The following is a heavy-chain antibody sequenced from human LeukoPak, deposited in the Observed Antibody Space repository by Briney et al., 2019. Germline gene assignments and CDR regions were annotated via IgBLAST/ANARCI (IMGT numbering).Heavy chain of an antibody. V-gene: IGHV3-7*03. CDR2: INHNGNVN. J-gene: IGHJ6*02. CDR3: ARGGCLDV. CDR1: GFTFSSYA. Sequence: GRSLRLSCAASGFTFSSYAMHWARQAPGKGLEWVASINHNGNVNYYVDSVKGRFTISRDNAKNSLYLQMSNLRAEDTAVYFCARGGCLDVWGQGARVTVSS. D-gene: IGHD3-16*01.